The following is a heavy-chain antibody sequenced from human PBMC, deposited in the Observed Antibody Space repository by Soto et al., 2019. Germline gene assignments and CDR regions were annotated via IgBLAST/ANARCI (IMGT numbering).Heavy chain of an antibody. V-gene: IGHV1-46*01. CDR3: ARDFLLVTEYYYYGMDV. J-gene: IGHJ6*02. D-gene: IGHD2-21*02. CDR1: GYTFTSYC. CDR2: INPSGGST. Sequence: ASVKVSCKASGYTFTSYCMHWVRQAPGQGLEWMGIINPSGGSTSYAQKFQGRVTMTRDTSTSTVYMELSSLRSEDTAVYYCARDFLLVTEYYYYGMDVWGQGTTVTVSS.